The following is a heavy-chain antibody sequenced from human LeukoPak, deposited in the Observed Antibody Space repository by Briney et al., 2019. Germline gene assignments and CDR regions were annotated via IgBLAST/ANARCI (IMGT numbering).Heavy chain of an antibody. CDR3: ARDAGFDYKDYYYYMDV. Sequence: GASVKVSCKASGYTFTSYYMHWVRQAPGQGLEWMGWINPNSGGTNYAQKFQGRVTMTRDTSISTAYMELSRLRSDDTAVYYCARDAGFDYKDYYYYMDVWGKGTTVTVSS. J-gene: IGHJ6*03. CDR1: GYTFTSYY. V-gene: IGHV1-2*02. CDR2: INPNSGGT. D-gene: IGHD4-11*01.